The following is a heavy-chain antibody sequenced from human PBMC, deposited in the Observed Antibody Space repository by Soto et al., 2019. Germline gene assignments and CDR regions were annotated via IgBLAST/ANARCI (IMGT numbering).Heavy chain of an antibody. V-gene: IGHV5-51*01. CDR2: IYPGDSDT. CDR1: GYSFTSYW. CDR3: ASSVLVVPAAMSFPYYYYGMDV. D-gene: IGHD2-2*01. J-gene: IGHJ6*02. Sequence: GESLKISCKGSGYSFTSYWIGWVRQMPGKGLEWMGIIYPGDSDTRYSPSFQGQVTISADKSISTAYLQWSSLKASDTAMYYCASSVLVVPAAMSFPYYYYGMDVWGQGTTVTVS.